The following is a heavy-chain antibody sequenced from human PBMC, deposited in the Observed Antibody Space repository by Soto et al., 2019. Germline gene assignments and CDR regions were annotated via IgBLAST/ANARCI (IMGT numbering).Heavy chain of an antibody. J-gene: IGHJ5*02. CDR1: VYSFTDYS. D-gene: IGHD2-21*02. Sequence: ASVKVSCKTSVYSFTDYSISWVRQAPGQGLEWLGWIHPYSLITNSAQKVQGRVTVTADTSTNTAYMELRSLRSDDTAVYYCARRYGDVPSAAGFDRWGQGTLVTVSS. CDR2: IHPYSLIT. CDR3: ARRYGDVPSAAGFDR. V-gene: IGHV1-18*01.